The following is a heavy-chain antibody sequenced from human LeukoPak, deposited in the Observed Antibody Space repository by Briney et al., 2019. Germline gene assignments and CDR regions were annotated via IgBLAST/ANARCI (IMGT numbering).Heavy chain of an antibody. CDR2: ISYDGSNK. CDR3: ARERPGIAAAGPFDY. Sequence: PGRSLRLSCAAPGFTFSSYAMHWVRQAPGKGLEWVAVISYDGSNKYYADSVKGRFTISRDNSKNTLYLQMNSLRAEDTAVYYCARERPGIAAAGPFDYWGQGTLVTVSS. V-gene: IGHV3-30-3*01. J-gene: IGHJ4*02. CDR1: GFTFSSYA. D-gene: IGHD6-13*01.